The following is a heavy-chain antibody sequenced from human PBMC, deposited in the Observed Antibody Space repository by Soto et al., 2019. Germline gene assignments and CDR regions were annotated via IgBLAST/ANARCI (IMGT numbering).Heavy chain of an antibody. J-gene: IGHJ4*02. Sequence: PSETLSLTCAVYGGSFSGYYWSWIRQPPGKGLEWIGEINHSGSTNYNPSHKSRVTISVDTSKNQFSLKLSSVTAADTAVYYCARVSMVRGVSKYYFDYWGQGTLVTAPQ. D-gene: IGHD3-10*01. CDR1: GGSFSGYY. CDR3: ARVSMVRGVSKYYFDY. CDR2: INHSGST. V-gene: IGHV4-34*01.